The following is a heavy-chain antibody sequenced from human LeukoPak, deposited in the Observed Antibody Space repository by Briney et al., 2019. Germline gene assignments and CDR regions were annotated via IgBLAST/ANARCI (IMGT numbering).Heavy chain of an antibody. J-gene: IGHJ4*02. CDR1: GDSISSYS. D-gene: IGHD6-19*01. V-gene: IGHV4-59*01. CDR2: VYYSRST. Sequence: SETLSLTCTVSGDSISSYSWSWIRQPPGKGLEWIGYVYYSRSTNYNPSLKSRVTISVDTSKNQFSLKLSSVTAADTAVYYCARAIDSSGWSIYYFDYWGQGTLVTVSS. CDR3: ARAIDSSGWSIYYFDY.